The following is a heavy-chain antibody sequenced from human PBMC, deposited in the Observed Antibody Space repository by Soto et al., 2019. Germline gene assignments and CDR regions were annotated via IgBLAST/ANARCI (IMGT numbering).Heavy chain of an antibody. J-gene: IGHJ2*01. D-gene: IGHD1-1*01. CDR2: ISYSGSA. Sequence: QVQLQESGPGLVKPSETLSLTCTVSGGSISSYYWSWIRQPPGKGLEWIGYISYSGSATYSPSLKSRLTISVDASKHQVSLNLSSVTAADTAVYYCARVWRRGWHFDLWGRGTLATVSS. CDR1: GGSISSYY. V-gene: IGHV4-59*01. CDR3: ARVWRRGWHFDL.